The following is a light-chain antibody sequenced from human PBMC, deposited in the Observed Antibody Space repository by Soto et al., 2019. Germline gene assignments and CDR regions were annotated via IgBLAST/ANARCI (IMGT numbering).Light chain of an antibody. CDR1: SSDIGAYDY. CDR3: SSYTSSSTYV. J-gene: IGLJ1*01. CDR2: DVS. Sequence: QSALTQPASVSGSPGQSIAISCTGTSSDIGAYDYVSWYQQHPGKAPKLMIYDVSNRPSGISNRFSGSKSGNTASLTISGLQAEDEADYYCSSYTSSSTYVFGKGTKVTVL. V-gene: IGLV2-14*01.